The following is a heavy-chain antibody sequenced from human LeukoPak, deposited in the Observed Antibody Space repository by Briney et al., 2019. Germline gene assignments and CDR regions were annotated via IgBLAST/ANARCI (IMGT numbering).Heavy chain of an antibody. J-gene: IGHJ4*02. CDR2: ISGSGGST. CDR1: GFIFSSYA. Sequence: PGGSLRLSCAASGFIFSSYAMSWVRQAPGKGLEWVSAISGSGGSTYYADSVKGRFTISRDNSKNTLYLQMNSLRAEDTAVYYCAKVGGTSPVFRYFDWLLFAGGGFDYWGQGTLVTVSS. CDR3: AKVGGTSPVFRYFDWLLFAGGGFDY. V-gene: IGHV3-23*01. D-gene: IGHD3-9*01.